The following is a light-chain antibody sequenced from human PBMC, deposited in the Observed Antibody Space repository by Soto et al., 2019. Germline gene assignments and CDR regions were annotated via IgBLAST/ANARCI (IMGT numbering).Light chain of an antibody. J-gene: IGLJ1*01. CDR2: EVT. Sequence: LTQPASVSVSPGQSIAISCTGTRSDVGAYNYVSWYQQHPGKAPKLMISEVTNRPSGVPDRFSGSKSGNTASLTISGLQAEDEADYYCSSFTSRFTFVFGTGTKVTVL. V-gene: IGLV2-14*01. CDR3: SSFTSRFTFV. CDR1: RSDVGAYNY.